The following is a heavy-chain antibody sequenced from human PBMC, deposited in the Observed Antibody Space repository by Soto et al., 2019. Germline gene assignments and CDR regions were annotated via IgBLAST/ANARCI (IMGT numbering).Heavy chain of an antibody. Sequence: GPSVKVSCKVSGYTLTELSMHWVRQAPGKGLEWMGGFDPEDGETIYAQKFQGRVTMTEDTSTDTAYMELSSLRSEDTAVYYCATGQSFTMVRGAIINGRSYYYYGMDVWG. CDR3: ATGQSFTMVRGAIINGRSYYYYGMDV. CDR1: GYTLTELS. V-gene: IGHV1-24*01. D-gene: IGHD3-10*01. CDR2: FDPEDGET. J-gene: IGHJ6*02.